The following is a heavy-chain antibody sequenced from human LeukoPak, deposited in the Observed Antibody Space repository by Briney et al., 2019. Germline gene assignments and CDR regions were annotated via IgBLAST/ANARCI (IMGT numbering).Heavy chain of an antibody. CDR3: AKDPSWSHYFDY. CDR1: GFTFSNYV. D-gene: IGHD1-26*01. Sequence: GGSLRLSCTASGFTFSNYVMNWVRQSPGKGLEWVSGISGSGGTIYYADSVKGRFTISRDNSKNTLFLQMISLRADDTALYYCAKDPSWSHYFDYWGQGTLVTVSS. J-gene: IGHJ4*02. V-gene: IGHV3-23*01. CDR2: ISGSGGTI.